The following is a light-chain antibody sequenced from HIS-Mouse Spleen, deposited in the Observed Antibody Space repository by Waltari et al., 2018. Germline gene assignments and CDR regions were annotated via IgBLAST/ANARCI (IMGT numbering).Light chain of an antibody. J-gene: IGLJ2*01. CDR2: GKN. CDR1: SLRSYY. CDR3: NSRDSSGNHVV. Sequence: SSELTQDPAVSVALGQTVRITCQGDSLRSYYASWYQQKTGQAPVLVIYGKNNRPSGVPDPISGSRSRNTASLTLTGAQAEDEADDYCNSRDSSGNHVVFGGGTKLTVL. V-gene: IGLV3-19*01.